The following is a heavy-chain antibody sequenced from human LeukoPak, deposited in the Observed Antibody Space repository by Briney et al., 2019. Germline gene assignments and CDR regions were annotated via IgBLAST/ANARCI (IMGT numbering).Heavy chain of an antibody. CDR2: IYYTGTT. V-gene: IGHV4-59*01. D-gene: IGHD6-13*01. Sequence: SSETLSLTCTVSGGSFSTYYWSWIRQPPGKGLEWIGYIYYTGTTNYNPSLKSRVTISVDTSKNQFSLNLSSVTAADTAVSYCARAGANGIEAAGSLRYWGQGTLVTVSS. J-gene: IGHJ4*02. CDR3: ARAGANGIEAAGSLRY. CDR1: GGSFSTYY.